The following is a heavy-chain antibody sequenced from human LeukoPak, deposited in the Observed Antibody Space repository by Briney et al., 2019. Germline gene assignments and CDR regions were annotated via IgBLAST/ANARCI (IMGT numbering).Heavy chain of an antibody. Sequence: ASVKVSCKASGYTFTSYDINWVRQATGQGLEWMGWMNPNSGNTGYAQKFQGRVTMTRNTSISTAYMEPSSLRSEDTAVYYCARTWELLEGWFDPWGQGTLVTVSS. CDR1: GYTFTSYD. CDR3: ARTWELLEGWFDP. V-gene: IGHV1-8*01. D-gene: IGHD1-26*01. J-gene: IGHJ5*02. CDR2: MNPNSGNT.